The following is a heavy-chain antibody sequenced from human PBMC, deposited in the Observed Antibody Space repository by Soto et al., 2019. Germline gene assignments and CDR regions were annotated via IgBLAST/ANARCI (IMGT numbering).Heavy chain of an antibody. CDR2: ISYDGSNK. J-gene: IGHJ4*02. Sequence: PGGFLRLSCAASGFTFSSYAMDWVRQAPGKGLEWVAVISYDGSNKYYADSVKGRFTISRDNSKNTLYLQMNSLRAEDTAVYYCAKAISDYYAPFDFWGQGTLVTVSS. CDR1: GFTFSSYA. CDR3: AKAISDYYAPFDF. V-gene: IGHV3-30-3*01. D-gene: IGHD3-22*01.